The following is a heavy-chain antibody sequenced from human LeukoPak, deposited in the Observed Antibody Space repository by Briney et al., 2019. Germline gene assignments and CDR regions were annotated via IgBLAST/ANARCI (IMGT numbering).Heavy chain of an antibody. V-gene: IGHV4-61*01. D-gene: IGHD6-13*01. CDR1: GGSVGSSSYY. CDR3: ARYGQLVPEGYNWFDP. Sequence: PSETLSLTCTVSGGSVGSSSYYWGWIRQPPGKGLEWIGYIYYSGSTNYNPSLKSRVTISVDTSKNQFSLKLSSVTAADTAVYYCARYGQLVPEGYNWFDPWGQGTLVTVSS. J-gene: IGHJ5*02. CDR2: IYYSGST.